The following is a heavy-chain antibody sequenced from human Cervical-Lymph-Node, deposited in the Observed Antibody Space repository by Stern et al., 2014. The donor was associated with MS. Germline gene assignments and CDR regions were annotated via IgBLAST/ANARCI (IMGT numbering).Heavy chain of an antibody. V-gene: IGHV1-69*01. Sequence: QLVQSGAEVKKPGSSVEVSCKASGDTFSSLDIGWVRQAPGQGPEWLGGTTPLLGTANYAQNFQGRVTFSADDSTSTTYMELSSLRSEDTAVYYCARHQAGIAADWGQGTLVTVSS. CDR3: ARHQAGIAAD. D-gene: IGHD6-13*01. CDR2: TTPLLGTA. CDR1: GDTFSSLD. J-gene: IGHJ4*02.